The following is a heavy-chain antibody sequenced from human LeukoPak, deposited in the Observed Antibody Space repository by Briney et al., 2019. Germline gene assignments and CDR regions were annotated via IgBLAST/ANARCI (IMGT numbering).Heavy chain of an antibody. Sequence: SQTLSLTCAVSGGSISSGGYSWSWIRQPPGTGLEWIGYIYHSGSTYCNPSLKSRVTISVDRSKNQFSLKLSSVTAADTAVYYCARAASIAVAAYYFDYWGQGTLVTVSS. J-gene: IGHJ4*02. V-gene: IGHV4-30-2*01. CDR3: ARAASIAVAAYYFDY. CDR2: IYHSGST. D-gene: IGHD6-19*01. CDR1: GGSISSGGYS.